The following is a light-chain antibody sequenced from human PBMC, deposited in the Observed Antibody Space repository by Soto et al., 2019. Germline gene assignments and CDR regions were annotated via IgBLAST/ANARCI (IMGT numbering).Light chain of an antibody. CDR2: DVS. J-gene: IGKJ1*01. V-gene: IGKV1-17*01. CDR3: QQNDSYSWT. CDR1: QGIRND. Sequence: DIQMTQSPSSLSASVGDRVTITCRASQGIRNDLGWYQQKPGKAPKRLIYDVSNLESGVPSRFSGSGSGTEFSLSISSLQPDDFASYYCQQNDSYSWTFGQGTKGDIK.